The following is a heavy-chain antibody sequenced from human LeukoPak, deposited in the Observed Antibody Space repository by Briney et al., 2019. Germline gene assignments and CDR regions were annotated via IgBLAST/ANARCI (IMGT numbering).Heavy chain of an antibody. J-gene: IGHJ4*02. Sequence: GRSLRLSCAASGFTFSSYGMHWVRQAPGKGLEWVAVISYDGSNKYYADSVKGRFTISRDNSKNTLYLQMNSLRAEDTAVYYCAREGDSSSWLCFDYWGQGTLVTVSS. V-gene: IGHV3-30*19. D-gene: IGHD6-13*01. CDR2: ISYDGSNK. CDR3: AREGDSSSWLCFDY. CDR1: GFTFSSYG.